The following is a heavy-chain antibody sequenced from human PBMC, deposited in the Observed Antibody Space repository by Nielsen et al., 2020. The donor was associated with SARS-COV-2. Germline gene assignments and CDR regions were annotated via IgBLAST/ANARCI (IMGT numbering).Heavy chain of an antibody. J-gene: IGHJ4*02. CDR3: AGGWGRGNLDY. D-gene: IGHD3-16*01. CDR2: IYYSGST. CDR1: GGSISSYY. V-gene: IGHV4-59*01. Sequence: SETLSLTCTVSGGSISSYYWSWIRQPPGKGLEWIGYIYYSGSTNYNPSLKSRVTISVDTSKNQFSLKLGSVTAADTAVYYCAGGWGRGNLDYWGQGTLVTVSS.